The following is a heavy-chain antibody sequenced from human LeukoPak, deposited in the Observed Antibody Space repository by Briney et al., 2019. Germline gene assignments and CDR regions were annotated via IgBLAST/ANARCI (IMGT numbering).Heavy chain of an antibody. Sequence: GGTLRCSCSASGFTFSCNERNWDRQAPGKGLKGVAYTSSSGSTFYYADSVKGRFTISRDNAKNSLYLQMNSLRAEDTAVYYCARVGWGPLAFDYWGQGSLLTVSS. CDR1: GFTFSCNE. CDR2: TSSSGSTF. D-gene: IGHD1-26*01. CDR3: ARVGWGPLAFDY. V-gene: IGHV3-48*03. J-gene: IGHJ4*02.